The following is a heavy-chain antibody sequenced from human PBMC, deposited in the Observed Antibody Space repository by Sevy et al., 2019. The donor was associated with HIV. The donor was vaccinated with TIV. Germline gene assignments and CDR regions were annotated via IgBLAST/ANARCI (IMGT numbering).Heavy chain of an antibody. D-gene: IGHD1-20*01. CDR1: GFLVSDDY. CDR3: ARDPGITNGMSV. CDR2: IYREGTT. Sequence: GGSLRLSCAASGFLVSDDYMSWVRQAPGKGLEWVSVIYREGTTYYADAVKGRFTISREDSKNTLYLQMNSLRAEDTAVYYCARDPGITNGMSVWGQGTTVTVSS. V-gene: IGHV3-53*01. J-gene: IGHJ6*02.